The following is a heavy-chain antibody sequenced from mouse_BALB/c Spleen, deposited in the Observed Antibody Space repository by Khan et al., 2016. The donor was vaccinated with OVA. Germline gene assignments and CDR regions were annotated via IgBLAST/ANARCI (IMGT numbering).Heavy chain of an antibody. J-gene: IGHJ3*01. CDR1: GYTFTSYT. D-gene: IGHD2-14*01. CDR2: INPSNGYT. Sequence: VQLKQSGAKLARPGASVKMSCKASGYTFTSYTIHWIKKRPGQGLEWIGYINPSNGYTNYNQKFKDKATLTTDKSSTTAYLQLSSLTSDDSAVYNCVRDGAYHRNDGWFAYWGQGTLVTVSA. CDR3: VRDGAYHRNDGWFAY. V-gene: IGHV1-4*01.